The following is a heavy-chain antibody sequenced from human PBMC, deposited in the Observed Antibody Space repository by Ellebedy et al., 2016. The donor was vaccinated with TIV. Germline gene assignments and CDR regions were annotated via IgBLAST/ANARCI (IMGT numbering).Heavy chain of an antibody. CDR1: GFTVISNY. J-gene: IGHJ4*02. V-gene: IGHV3-53*01. CDR3: ATQVGRPTVFDN. D-gene: IGHD1-26*01. Sequence: PGGSLRLSCTASGFTVISNYMSWVRQAPGEGLEWVSALYSGGTTYYADSVKGRFTISGDSSKNTLYLQMNSLRAEDTAIYYCATQVGRPTVFDNWGQGTLVTVSS. CDR2: LYSGGTT.